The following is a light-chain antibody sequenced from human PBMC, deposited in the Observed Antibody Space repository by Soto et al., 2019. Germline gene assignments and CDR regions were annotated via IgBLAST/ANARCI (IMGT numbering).Light chain of an antibody. CDR3: QQYDNLPYT. Sequence: IQMTQSPSSLSASVGDRVTITCQASQDITNYLNWYQQKPGKAPKLLISDASKLDRGVPSRFSGSGSGTHFTFSIISLQPEDIATYYCQQYDNLPYTFGQGTKLEMK. CDR2: DAS. V-gene: IGKV1-33*01. J-gene: IGKJ2*01. CDR1: QDITNY.